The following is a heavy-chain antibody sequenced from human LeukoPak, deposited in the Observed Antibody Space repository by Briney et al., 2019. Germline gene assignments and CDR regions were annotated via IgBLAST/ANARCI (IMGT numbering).Heavy chain of an antibody. CDR3: ATDRHYGDYPQFDP. V-gene: IGHV1-24*01. J-gene: IGHJ5*02. D-gene: IGHD4-17*01. CDR2: FDPEDGET. Sequence: ASVKVSCKVSGYTLTELSMHWVRQAPGKGLEGMGGFDPEDGETIYAQKFQGRVNMTEDTSTDTAYMELSSLRSEDTAVYYCATDRHYGDYPQFDPWGQGTLVTVSS. CDR1: GYTLTELS.